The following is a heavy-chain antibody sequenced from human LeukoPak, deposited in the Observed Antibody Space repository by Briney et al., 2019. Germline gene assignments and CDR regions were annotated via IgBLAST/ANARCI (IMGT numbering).Heavy chain of an antibody. CDR3: ARGRDGYNPANFDY. J-gene: IGHJ4*02. D-gene: IGHD5-12*01. V-gene: IGHV3-48*02. CDR1: GFTFSSYS. Sequence: GGSLRLSCAASGFTFSSYSMNWVRQAPGKGLEWVSYISSSSSTIYYADSVKGRFTISRDNAKNSLYLQMNSLRDEDTAVYYCARGRDGYNPANFDYWGQGTLVTVSP. CDR2: ISSSSSTI.